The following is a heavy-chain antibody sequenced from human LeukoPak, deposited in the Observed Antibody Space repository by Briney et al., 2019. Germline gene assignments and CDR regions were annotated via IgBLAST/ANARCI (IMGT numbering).Heavy chain of an antibody. CDR3: ARTRLDCSGGGCFHSGFDAFDI. CDR1: GYTFTGYY. CDR2: INPNSGGT. J-gene: IGHJ3*02. Sequence: ASVKVSCKASGYTFTGYYMHWVRQAPGQGLEWMGWINPNSGGTNYAQKFQGRVTMTRDTSISTAYMELSRLRSEDTAVYYCARTRLDCSGGGCFHSGFDAFDIWGQGTMVTVSS. D-gene: IGHD2-15*01. V-gene: IGHV1-2*02.